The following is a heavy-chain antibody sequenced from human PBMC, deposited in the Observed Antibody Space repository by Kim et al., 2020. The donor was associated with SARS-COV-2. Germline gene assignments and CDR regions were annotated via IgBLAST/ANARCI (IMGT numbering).Heavy chain of an antibody. V-gene: IGHV4-34*01. CDR1: GGSFSGYY. D-gene: IGHD2-2*01. CDR3: ARGFHNFRVVVPAAKNYYYYMDV. J-gene: IGHJ6*03. Sequence: SETLSLTCAVYGGSFSGYYWSWIRQPPGKGLEWIGEINHSGSTNYNPSLKSRVTISVDTSKNQFSLKLSSVTAADTAVYYCARGFHNFRVVVPAAKNYYYYMDVWGKGTTVTVSS. CDR2: INHSGST.